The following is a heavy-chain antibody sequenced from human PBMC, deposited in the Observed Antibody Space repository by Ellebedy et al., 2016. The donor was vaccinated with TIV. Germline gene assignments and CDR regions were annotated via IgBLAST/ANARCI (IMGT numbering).Heavy chain of an antibody. Sequence: SGPTLVKPTQTLTLTCTFSGFSLSTTDVGVGWIRQPPGRALEWLAFIYWDDDKRYSPSLRSRLTITKATSRNQVVLTMTNMDPVDTGTYYCAHRNLGYGSGWNEGYFDSWGQGTLVTVSS. CDR2: IYWDDDK. CDR1: GFSLSTTDVG. V-gene: IGHV2-5*02. J-gene: IGHJ4*03. D-gene: IGHD6-19*01. CDR3: AHRNLGYGSGWNEGYFDS.